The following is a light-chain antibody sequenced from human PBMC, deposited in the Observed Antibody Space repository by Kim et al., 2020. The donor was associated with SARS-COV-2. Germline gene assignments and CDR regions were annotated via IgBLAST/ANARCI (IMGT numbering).Light chain of an antibody. CDR3: QQYYSFPPYT. Sequence: AIRMTQSPTSLSASTGDRVTITCRASQAISNYLAWYQQKPGKAPKLLIYGASTLQGGVPSRFSGSGSGTDFTLTITWLQSEDFATYYCQQYYSFPPYTFGQWTKLEI. J-gene: IGKJ2*01. V-gene: IGKV1-8*01. CDR2: GAS. CDR1: QAISNY.